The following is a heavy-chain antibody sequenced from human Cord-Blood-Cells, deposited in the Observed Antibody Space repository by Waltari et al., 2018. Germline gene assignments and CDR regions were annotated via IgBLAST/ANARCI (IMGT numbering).Heavy chain of an antibody. J-gene: IGHJ4*02. D-gene: IGHD3-3*01. V-gene: IGHV1-69*06. CDR2: IIPIFGTA. Sequence: QVQLVQSGAEVKKPGSSVKVSCKASGGNLSSYAISWVRQVPGQGLEWMGGIIPIFGTATYAQKFQGRVTITADKSTSTAYMELSSLRSEDTAVYYCARESAGNDFWSGYYDYWGQGTLVTVSS. CDR1: GGNLSSYA. CDR3: ARESAGNDFWSGYYDY.